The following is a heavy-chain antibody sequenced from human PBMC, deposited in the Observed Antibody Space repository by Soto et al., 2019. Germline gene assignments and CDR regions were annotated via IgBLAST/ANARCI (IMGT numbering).Heavy chain of an antibody. J-gene: IGHJ5*02. CDR3: ARGINYYDSSGDSWFDP. D-gene: IGHD3-22*01. Sequence: QLQLQESGSGLVKPSQTLSLTCTVSGGSINSGRYSWTWIRQPPGAGLEWIGHMYHSGTTYYNPXLKSRVTMSVXXSXNXXSLKLSSVTAADTAMYYCARGINYYDSSGDSWFDPWGQGTLVTVSS. CDR1: GGSINSGRYS. CDR2: MYHSGTT. V-gene: IGHV4-30-2*01.